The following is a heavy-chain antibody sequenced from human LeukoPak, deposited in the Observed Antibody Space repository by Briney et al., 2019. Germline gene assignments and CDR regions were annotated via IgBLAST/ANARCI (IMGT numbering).Heavy chain of an antibody. V-gene: IGHV4-34*01. CDR3: ARQRYSSSHFDY. CDR2: INHSGAT. CDR1: GGSLSGYY. J-gene: IGHJ4*02. Sequence: SETLSLTCAVYGGSLSGYYWSWIRQPPGKGLEWIGEINHSGATNYNPSLKSRVTIAVDTSKNQFSLKLSSVTAADTAVYYCARQRYSSSHFDYWCQGTLVTVSS. D-gene: IGHD6-6*01.